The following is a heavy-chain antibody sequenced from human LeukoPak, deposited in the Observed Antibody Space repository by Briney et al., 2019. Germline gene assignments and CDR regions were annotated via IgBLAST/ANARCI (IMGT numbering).Heavy chain of an antibody. CDR1: GFTFSSYG. V-gene: IGHV3-33*01. J-gene: IGHJ1*01. CDR2: IWYDGSNK. CDR3: ARGYCSGGSCYSAEYFQH. Sequence: GGSLRLSCAASGFTFSSYGMHWVRQAPGKGLEWVAVIWYDGSNKYYADSVKGRFTISRDNSKNTLYLQMNSLRAEDTAVYYCARGYCSGGSCYSAEYFQHWGQGTLVTVSS. D-gene: IGHD2-15*01.